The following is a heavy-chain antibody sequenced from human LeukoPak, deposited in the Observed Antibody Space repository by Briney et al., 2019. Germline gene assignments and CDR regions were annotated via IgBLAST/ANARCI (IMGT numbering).Heavy chain of an antibody. Sequence: GGSLRLSCAASGFTFSTSAMSWVRQAPGKGLEWVSGISRSGEITYYEDSVRGRFTISKDISKNTLYLPMDSLRAEDTAIYYCAKEEVPNDFWGQGTLVTVSS. J-gene: IGHJ4*02. CDR2: ISRSGEIT. V-gene: IGHV3-23*01. D-gene: IGHD1-1*01. CDR1: GFTFSTSA. CDR3: AKEEVPNDF.